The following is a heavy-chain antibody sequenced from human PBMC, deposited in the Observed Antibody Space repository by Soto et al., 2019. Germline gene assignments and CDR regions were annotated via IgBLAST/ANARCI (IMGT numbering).Heavy chain of an antibody. V-gene: IGHV1-3*01. CDR3: ARDSSSWNFDY. Sequence: ASVKVSCKASGYTFTTYAMHWVRQAPGQRLEWMGWINAGNGNTKYSQKFQGRVTITRDTSASTAYMELSSLRSEDTAVYYCARDSSSWNFDYWGQGTLVTVSS. J-gene: IGHJ4*02. CDR2: INAGNGNT. CDR1: GYTFTTYA. D-gene: IGHD6-13*01.